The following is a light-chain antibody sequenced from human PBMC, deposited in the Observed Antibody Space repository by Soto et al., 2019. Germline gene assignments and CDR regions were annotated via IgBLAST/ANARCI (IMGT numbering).Light chain of an antibody. CDR3: QQYYNNWT. Sequence: DIQMTQSPSTLSASVGDRVTITCRASQSISDYLAWYQQKPGKAPRLLIYRASTLQGGVPSRFSGSRCGTESTLTISSLQPDDSATYNSQQYYNNWTFGKGTKVEIK. V-gene: IGKV1-5*03. CDR1: QSISDY. CDR2: RAS. J-gene: IGKJ1*01.